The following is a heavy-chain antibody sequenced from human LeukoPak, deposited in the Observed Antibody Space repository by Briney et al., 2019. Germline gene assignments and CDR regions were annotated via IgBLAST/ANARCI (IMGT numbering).Heavy chain of an antibody. CDR1: GFTLTSHG. CDR3: ARDDDTSSHYSLFEY. V-gene: IGHV3-33*01. J-gene: IGHJ4*02. Sequence: PGGSLRLSCAASGFTLTSHGMHWVRQAPGKGLEWVAVLWAHGRSEYYADSEKGRFSISRDTSRSTVHLQMNSLRAEDTAAYYCARDDDTSSHYSLFEYWGQGTRVTVSS. D-gene: IGHD3-22*01. CDR2: LWAHGRSE.